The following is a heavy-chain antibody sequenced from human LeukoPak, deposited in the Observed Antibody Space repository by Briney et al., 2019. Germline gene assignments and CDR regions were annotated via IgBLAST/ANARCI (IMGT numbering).Heavy chain of an antibody. J-gene: IGHJ3*01. V-gene: IGHV3-23*01. D-gene: IGHD2-2*01. Sequence: AGGSLRLSCATSGFTFNNNAMSWVRQAPGKGLEWVSAINGGGDATEYADSVKGRFTISRDNSKNTLYLQMNSLRPDDTAVYYCARCTASCYANAFDVWGQGTLLTASS. CDR2: INGGGDAT. CDR1: GFTFNNNA. CDR3: ARCTASCYANAFDV.